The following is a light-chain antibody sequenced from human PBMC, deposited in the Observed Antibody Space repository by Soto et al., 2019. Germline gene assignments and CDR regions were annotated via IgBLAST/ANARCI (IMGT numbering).Light chain of an antibody. V-gene: IGKV1-5*03. CDR1: QTISSW. CDR2: KTS. Sequence: DIQMTQSPSTLSASVGDRVTITCRASQTISSWLAWYQQKPGKAPNVLIYKTSSLESGVPSRFSGSGSGTEFTRTISSLQPDDFATYYCQQYHSFPFIFGPGTKVDIK. CDR3: QQYHSFPFI. J-gene: IGKJ3*01.